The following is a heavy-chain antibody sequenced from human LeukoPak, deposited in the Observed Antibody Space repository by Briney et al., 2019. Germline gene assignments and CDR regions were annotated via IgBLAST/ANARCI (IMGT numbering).Heavy chain of an antibody. V-gene: IGHV4-39*01. D-gene: IGHD6-19*01. Sequence: SETLSLTCTVSGGSISGSSYCWGWIRQPPGKGLEWIGSISYSGTTYYNLSLKSRVTISADTSKNQFSLKLSSVIAADTAVYYCLRHPRPYSSGWYYFDYWGQGTLVTVSS. CDR2: ISYSGTT. J-gene: IGHJ4*02. CDR1: GGSISGSSYC. CDR3: LRHPRPYSSGWYYFDY.